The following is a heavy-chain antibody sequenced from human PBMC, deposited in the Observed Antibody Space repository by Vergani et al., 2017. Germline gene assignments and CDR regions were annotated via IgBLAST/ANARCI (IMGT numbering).Heavy chain of an antibody. Sequence: QAQLGQSDSEVKKPGDSVTLSCKTSGYTFTSYGISWVRQAPGQGLEWMGWISAYNGNTNYAQKLQGRVTMTTDTSTSTAYMELRSLRSDDTAVYYCARVSPGDNSGWEPFDYWGQGTLVTVSS. V-gene: IGHV1-18*04. J-gene: IGHJ4*02. D-gene: IGHD6-19*01. CDR2: ISAYNGNT. CDR1: GYTFTSYG. CDR3: ARVSPGDNSGWEPFDY.